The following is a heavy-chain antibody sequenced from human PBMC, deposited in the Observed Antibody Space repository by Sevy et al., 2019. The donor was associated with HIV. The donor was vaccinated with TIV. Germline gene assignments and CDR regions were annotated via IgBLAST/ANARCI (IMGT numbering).Heavy chain of an antibody. CDR1: GYTFTSYG. CDR2: ISAYNGNT. J-gene: IGHJ4*01. V-gene: IGHV1-18*01. Sequence: ASVKVSCKASGYTFTSYGISWVRQAPGQGLEWMGWISAYNGNTNYAQKLQGRVTMTTDTSTSTAYMELRSLRSDDTAVYYCARDQDDYGDYEEYFDYWGQEPWSPSPQ. D-gene: IGHD4-17*01. CDR3: ARDQDDYGDYEEYFDY.